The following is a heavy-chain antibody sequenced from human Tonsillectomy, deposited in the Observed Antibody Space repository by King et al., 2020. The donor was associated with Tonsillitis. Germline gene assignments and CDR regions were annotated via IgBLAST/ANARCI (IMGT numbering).Heavy chain of an antibody. J-gene: IGHJ5*02. CDR1: GGSFSGYY. D-gene: IGHD2-2*01. CDR2: INHSGST. CDR3: ARGRGYCSSTSCHVTRGYNWFDP. V-gene: IGHV4-34*01. Sequence: VQLQQWGAGLLKPSETLSLTCAVYGGSFSGYYWSWIRQPPGKGLEWIGEINHSGSTNYNPSLKSRVTVSVDTSKNQFSLKLSSVTAADTAVYYCARGRGYCSSTSCHVTRGYNWFDPWGQGTLVTVSS.